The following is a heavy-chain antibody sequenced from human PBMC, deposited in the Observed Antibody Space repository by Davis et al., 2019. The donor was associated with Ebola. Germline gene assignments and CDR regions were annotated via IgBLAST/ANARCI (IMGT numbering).Heavy chain of an antibody. Sequence: GESLKISCAASGFTFSSYGMHWVRQAPGKGLEWVAVIWYDGSNKYYADSVKGRFTISRDNSKNTLYLQMNSLRAEDTAVYYYARVGRARAGGLFDYWGQGTLVTVSS. D-gene: IGHD3-10*01. V-gene: IGHV3-33*08. J-gene: IGHJ4*02. CDR2: IWYDGSNK. CDR3: ARVGRARAGGLFDY. CDR1: GFTFSSYG.